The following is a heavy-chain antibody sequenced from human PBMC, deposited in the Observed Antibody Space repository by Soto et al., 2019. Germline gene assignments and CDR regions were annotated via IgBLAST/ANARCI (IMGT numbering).Heavy chain of an antibody. J-gene: IGHJ6*02. CDR3: ARDRSTATTSAFGYYYYGMDV. CDR2: ISYDGSNK. D-gene: IGHD3-16*01. V-gene: IGHV3-30-3*01. Sequence: GGSLRLSCAASGFTFSSYAMHWVRQAPGKGLEWVAVISYDGSNKYYADSVKGRFTISRDNSKNTLYLQMNSLRAEDTAVYYCARDRSTATTSAFGYYYYGMDVWGQGTTVTVSS. CDR1: GFTFSSYA.